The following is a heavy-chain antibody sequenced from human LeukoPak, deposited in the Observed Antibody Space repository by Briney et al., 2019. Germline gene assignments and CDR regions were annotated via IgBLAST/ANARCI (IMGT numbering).Heavy chain of an antibody. CDR3: AREGWEELGHYFDY. V-gene: IGHV3-53*01. J-gene: IGHJ4*02. CDR2: IHSDGSK. CDR1: GFPVRSNY. D-gene: IGHD1-26*01. Sequence: GGSLRLSCAASGFPVRSNYMTWVRQAPQKGLEWVSTIHSDGSKYYVDSVKGRFIISRDISQNTVYLEMNSLRAEDAAVYYCAREGWEELGHYFDYWGQGTGVTVSS.